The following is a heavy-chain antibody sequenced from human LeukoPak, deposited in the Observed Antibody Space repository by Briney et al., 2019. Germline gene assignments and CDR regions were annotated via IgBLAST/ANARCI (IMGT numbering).Heavy chain of an antibody. CDR1: GFTFSSYA. J-gene: IGHJ4*02. V-gene: IGHV3-23*01. CDR2: ISGSGGST. Sequence: GGSLRLSCAASGFTFSSYAMSWVRQAPGKGLEWVSDISGSGGSTYYADSVKGRFTISRDNSKNTLYLQINSLRAEDTAVYYCARVMDRYCSSTSCYVDYWGQGTLVTVSS. D-gene: IGHD2-2*01. CDR3: ARVMDRYCSSTSCYVDY.